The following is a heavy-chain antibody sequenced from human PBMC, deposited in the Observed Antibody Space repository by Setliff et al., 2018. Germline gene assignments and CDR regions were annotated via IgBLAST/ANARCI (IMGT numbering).Heavy chain of an antibody. Sequence: SVKVSCKASGGTFSSYDISWVRQAPGQGLEWMGRIIPIFGTANYAQKFQGRVTITADESTSTAYMELSSLRSEDTAVYYCARGRHPPWSGYPYYYMDVWGKGTTVTVSS. J-gene: IGHJ6*03. D-gene: IGHD3-3*01. CDR2: IIPIFGTA. CDR1: GGTFSSYD. CDR3: ARGRHPPWSGYPYYYMDV. V-gene: IGHV1-69*13.